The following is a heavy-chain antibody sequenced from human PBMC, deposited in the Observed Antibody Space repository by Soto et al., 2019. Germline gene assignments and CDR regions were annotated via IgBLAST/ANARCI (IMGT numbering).Heavy chain of an antibody. CDR3: ARGGRFGELLSHYYYYYMDV. CDR1: GFTFSSYW. V-gene: IGHV3-74*01. J-gene: IGHJ6*03. Sequence: GGSLRLSCAASGFTFSSYWMHWVRQAPGKGLVWVSRINSDGSSTSYADSVKGRFTISRDNAKNTLYLQMNSLRAEDTAVYYCARGGRFGELLSHYYYYYMDVWGKGTTVTVSS. D-gene: IGHD3-10*01. CDR2: INSDGSST.